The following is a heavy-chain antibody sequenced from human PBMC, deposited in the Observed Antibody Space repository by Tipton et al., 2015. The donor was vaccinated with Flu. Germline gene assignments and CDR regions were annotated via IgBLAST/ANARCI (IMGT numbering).Heavy chain of an antibody. Sequence: QLVQSGAEVKKPGASVKVSCKASGYTFTGYYMHWVRQAPGQGLEWMGWINPNSGGTNYAQKFQGRVTMTRDTSISTAYMELSRLRSDDTAVYYCARDPPRYSSSWYSVDAFDIWGQGTMVTVSS. CDR1: GYTFTGYY. V-gene: IGHV1-2*02. J-gene: IGHJ3*02. D-gene: IGHD6-13*01. CDR2: INPNSGGT. CDR3: ARDPPRYSSSWYSVDAFDI.